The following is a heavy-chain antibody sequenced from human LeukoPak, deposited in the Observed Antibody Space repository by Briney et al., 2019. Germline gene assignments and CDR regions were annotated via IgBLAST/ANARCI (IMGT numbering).Heavy chain of an antibody. D-gene: IGHD4-17*01. CDR2: MNPNSGNT. CDR3: VRAIRTTVTTFWFDP. CDR1: GFTFTTYD. J-gene: IGHJ5*02. Sequence: ASVEVSCKTSGFTFTTYDINWVRQATGQGLEWMGWMNPNSGNTGYAQNFQGRITMTRDTSISTAYMELSSLRSEDTAVYYSVRAIRTTVTTFWFDPWGQGTLVTVSS. V-gene: IGHV1-8*01.